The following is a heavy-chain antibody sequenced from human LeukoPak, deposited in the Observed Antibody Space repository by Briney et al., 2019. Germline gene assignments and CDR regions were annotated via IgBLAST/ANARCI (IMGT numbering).Heavy chain of an antibody. J-gene: IGHJ6*03. CDR2: IYTSGST. CDR1: GGSISSGSYY. D-gene: IGHD5-18*01. Sequence: PSETLSLTCTVSGGSISSGSYYWSWIRQPAGKGLEWIGRIYTSGSTNYNPSLKSRVTISVDTSKNQFSLKLSSVTAADTAVYYCATWRVSYGTPMDVWGKGTTVTISS. V-gene: IGHV4-61*02. CDR3: ATWRVSYGTPMDV.